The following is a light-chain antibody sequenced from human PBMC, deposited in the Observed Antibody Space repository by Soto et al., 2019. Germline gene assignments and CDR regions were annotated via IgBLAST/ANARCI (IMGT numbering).Light chain of an antibody. CDR1: QSVFYSSNNKNY. V-gene: IGKV4-1*01. CDR3: QQYYSTPIT. CDR2: WAS. J-gene: IGKJ5*01. Sequence: DIVMTQSPDSLAVSLGERATINCKSSQSVFYSSNNKNYLAWYQQKPGQPPKLLIYWASTRESGVPDRFSGRGSGTDFALTISSLQADDVAVYYCQQYYSTPITFGQGTRLEIK.